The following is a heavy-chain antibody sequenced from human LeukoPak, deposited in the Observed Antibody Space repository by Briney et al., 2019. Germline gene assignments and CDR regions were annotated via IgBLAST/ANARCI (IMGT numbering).Heavy chain of an antibody. CDR3: ARPTSMIRMYGMDV. D-gene: IGHD3-22*01. J-gene: IGHJ6*02. Sequence: GGSLRLSCTASGFIFSYHAMHWVRQTPGKDLEWVATILYDGSIEYYADSVNGRFIISRDNSRNTLYLQMNSLTVEDTAVFYCARPTSMIRMYGMDVWGQGTTVIVSS. CDR1: GFIFSYHA. CDR2: ILYDGSIE. V-gene: IGHV3-30-3*01.